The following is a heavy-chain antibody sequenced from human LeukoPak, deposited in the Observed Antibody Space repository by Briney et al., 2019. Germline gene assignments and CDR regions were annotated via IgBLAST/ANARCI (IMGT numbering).Heavy chain of an antibody. Sequence: ASVKVSCTASGGTFSSYAISWVRQAPGQGLEWMGGIIPIFGTANYAQKFQGRVTITADESTSTAYMELSSLRSEDTAVYYCARGLTSYYYDSSRNWFDPWGQGTLVTVSS. CDR3: ARGLTSYYYDSSRNWFDP. V-gene: IGHV1-69*13. J-gene: IGHJ5*02. CDR1: GGTFSSYA. CDR2: IIPIFGTA. D-gene: IGHD3-22*01.